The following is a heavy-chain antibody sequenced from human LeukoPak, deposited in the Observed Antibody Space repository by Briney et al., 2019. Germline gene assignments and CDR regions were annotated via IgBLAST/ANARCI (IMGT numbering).Heavy chain of an antibody. J-gene: IGHJ5*02. CDR3: ARDLWNGYYDILTGYGKKFDP. Sequence: GASVKVSCKASGYTFTSYDINWVRQATGQGLEWMGWMNPNSGNTGYAQKFQGRVTMTRNTSISTAYMELSSLRSDDTAVYYCARDLWNGYYDILTGYGKKFDPWGQGTLVTVSS. CDR1: GYTFTSYD. D-gene: IGHD3-9*01. V-gene: IGHV1-8*01. CDR2: MNPNSGNT.